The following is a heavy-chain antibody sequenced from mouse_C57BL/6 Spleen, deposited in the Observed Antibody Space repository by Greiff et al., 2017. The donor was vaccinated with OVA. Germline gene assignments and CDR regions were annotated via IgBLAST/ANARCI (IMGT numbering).Heavy chain of an antibody. D-gene: IGHD4-1*02. J-gene: IGHJ4*01. CDR2: ISSGSSTI. CDR1: GFTFSDYG. CDR3: AYSTGTGGYYYAMDY. V-gene: IGHV5-17*01. Sequence: EVQLVESGGGLVKPGGSLKLSCAASGFTFSDYGMHWVRQAPEKGLGWVAYISSGSSTIYYADTVKGRFTISRDNAKNTLFLQMTSLRSEDTAMYYCAYSTGTGGYYYAMDYWGQGTSVTVSS.